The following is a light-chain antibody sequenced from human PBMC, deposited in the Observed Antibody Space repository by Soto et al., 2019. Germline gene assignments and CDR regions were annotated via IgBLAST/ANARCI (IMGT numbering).Light chain of an antibody. CDR3: QQSFSPLLN. Sequence: DIQMTQSPSTLSASVVDRVTITFLASQSISSWLAWYQQKPGKAPKLLIHAASSLQSAVPSRFSGSGFGTEFTLTISSLQPEDFATYYCQQSFSPLLNFGRGTKVDIK. V-gene: IGKV1-39*01. J-gene: IGKJ4*01. CDR2: AAS. CDR1: QSISSW.